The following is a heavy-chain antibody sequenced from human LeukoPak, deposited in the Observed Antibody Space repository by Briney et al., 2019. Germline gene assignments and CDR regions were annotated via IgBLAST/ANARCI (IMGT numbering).Heavy chain of an antibody. CDR1: GYTFTSNY. CDR2: ISPSGGST. D-gene: IGHD3-9*01. CDR3: ARGHYDRENWLDP. V-gene: IGHV1-46*01. J-gene: IGHJ5*02. Sequence: ASVKVSCKAFGYTFTSNYMHWVRQAPGQGPEWMGVISPSGGSTTYAQKFQGRVTMATDRSTNTAYMDLSRLTSVDTAVYYCARGHYDRENWLDPWGQGTLVTVSS.